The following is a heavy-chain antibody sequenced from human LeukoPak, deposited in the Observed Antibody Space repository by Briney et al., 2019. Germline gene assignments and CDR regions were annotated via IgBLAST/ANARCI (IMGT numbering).Heavy chain of an antibody. CDR1: GFTFSNYG. D-gene: IGHD3-16*01. CDR2: LSGSADRT. CDR3: AKDRLGAMLYFDS. J-gene: IGHJ4*02. V-gene: IGHV3-23*01. Sequence: GGTLRLSCAASGFTFSNYGMSWVRQAPGKGLEWVSALSGSADRTCYADSVKGRFTISRDNSKNTLFLHINSLRADDTALYYCAKDRLGAMLYFDSWGQGTLVTVSS.